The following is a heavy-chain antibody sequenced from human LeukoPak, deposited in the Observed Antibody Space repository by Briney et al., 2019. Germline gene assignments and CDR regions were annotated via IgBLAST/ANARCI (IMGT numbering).Heavy chain of an antibody. V-gene: IGHV3-21*04. J-gene: IGHJ2*01. Sequence: GGSLRLSCAASGFTFSSYTMNWFRQAPGKGLGWVSSISSSGRYTYYADSMKGRITISRDNAKNLLYLQTNSLRAEDTAVYYCAKDRAINWNDVEYFDLWGRGTLVTVSS. CDR1: GFTFSSYT. CDR2: ISSSGRYT. CDR3: AKDRAINWNDVEYFDL. D-gene: IGHD1-1*01.